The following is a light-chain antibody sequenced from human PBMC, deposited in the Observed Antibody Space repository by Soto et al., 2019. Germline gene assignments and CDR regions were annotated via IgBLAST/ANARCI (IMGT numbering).Light chain of an antibody. J-gene: IGKJ4*01. Sequence: EKVLTQCPRNHSLYPGDRATLSCRASQSVSSGYLAWYQQRPGQAPRLLIYDAATRATGIPDRFSGSGSGTDYTLTISRLEPEDFAVYYCQQYGRSPYTFGGGTRWIS. CDR3: QQYGRSPYT. CDR2: DAA. V-gene: IGKV3-20*01. CDR1: QSVSSGY.